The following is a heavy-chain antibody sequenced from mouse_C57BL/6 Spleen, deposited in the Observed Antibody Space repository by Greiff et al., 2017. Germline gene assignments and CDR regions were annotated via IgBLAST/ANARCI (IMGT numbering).Heavy chain of an antibody. CDR2: IYPGDGDT. J-gene: IGHJ2*01. D-gene: IGHD1-1*01. CDR1: GYAFSSSW. V-gene: IGHV1-82*01. Sequence: VQLHQSGPELVKPGASVKISCKASGYAFSSSWMNWVKQRPGKGLEWIGRIYPGDGDTNYNGKFKGKATLTADKSSSTAYMQLSSLTSEDSAVYFCARLSTTVVPYFDYWGQGTTLTVSS. CDR3: ARLSTTVVPYFDY.